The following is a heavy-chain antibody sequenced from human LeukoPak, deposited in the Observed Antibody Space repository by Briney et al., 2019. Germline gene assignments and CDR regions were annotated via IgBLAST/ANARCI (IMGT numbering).Heavy chain of an antibody. CDR3: ARVGKWLRGYYYMDV. CDR2: IYYSGST. Sequence: PSETLSLTCTVSGGSISSSSYYWGWIRQPPGKGLEWIGSIYYSGSTYYNPSLKSRVTISVDTSKNQFSLKLSSVTAADTAAYYCARVGKWLRGYYYMDVWGKGTTVTVSS. J-gene: IGHJ6*03. D-gene: IGHD5-12*01. V-gene: IGHV4-39*07. CDR1: GGSISSSSYY.